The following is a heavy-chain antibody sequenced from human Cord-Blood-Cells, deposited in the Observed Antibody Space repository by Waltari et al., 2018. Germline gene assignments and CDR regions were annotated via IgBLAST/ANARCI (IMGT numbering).Heavy chain of an antibody. V-gene: IGHV4-39*01. CDR1: GGSISSSRYY. D-gene: IGHD5-12*01. CDR2: IYYSGST. CDR3: ARLRDGYNYYFDY. Sequence: QLQLQESGPGLVKPSETLSLTCTVSGGSISSSRYYWGWFRQPPGKGLEWIGSIYYSGSTYYNPSLKSRVTISVDTSKNQFSLKLSSVTAADTAVYYCARLRDGYNYYFDYWGQGTLVTVSS. J-gene: IGHJ4*02.